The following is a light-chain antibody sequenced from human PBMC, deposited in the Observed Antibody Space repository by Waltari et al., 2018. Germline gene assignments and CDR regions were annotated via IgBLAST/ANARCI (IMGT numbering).Light chain of an antibody. J-gene: IGKJ1*01. CDR3: QQFNASPRT. V-gene: IGKV1-9*01. Sequence: IQLTQSPSSLSASVGDRVTITCRASQGVNVYLAWYQQKPGKAPKLLIYAASTLQSGVSSGFSGSGSGTDFTLTINSLQPEDIATYYCQQFNASPRTFGQGTNVEIK. CDR1: QGVNVY. CDR2: AAS.